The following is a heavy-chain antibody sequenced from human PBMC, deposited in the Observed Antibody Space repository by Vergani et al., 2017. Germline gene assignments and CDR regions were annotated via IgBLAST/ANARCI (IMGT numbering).Heavy chain of an antibody. CDR2: IKSKTDGGTT. Sequence: EVQLVESGGGLVKPGGSLRLSCAASGFTFSNAWMSWVRQAPGKGLEWVGRIKSKTDGGTTDYAAPVKGRFTISRDDSKNTLYLQMNSLKTEDTAVYYCTTAIVTRSYQLLSPWHWTSANYYGMDVWGQGTTVTVSS. D-gene: IGHD2-2*01. V-gene: IGHV3-15*01. J-gene: IGHJ6*02. CDR3: TTAIVTRSYQLLSPWHWTSANYYGMDV. CDR1: GFTFSNAW.